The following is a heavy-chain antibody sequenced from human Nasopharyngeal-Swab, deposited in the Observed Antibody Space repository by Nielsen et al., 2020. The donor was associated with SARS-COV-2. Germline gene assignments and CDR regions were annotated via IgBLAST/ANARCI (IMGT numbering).Heavy chain of an antibody. CDR2: ISGSDGNT. J-gene: IGHJ4*02. V-gene: IGHV3-23*01. CDR3: AKGSVGAARYVHQQYY. Sequence: GESLKISCAASGFTFGSYAMSWVRQAPGKGLEWVSVISGSDGNTYYADSVKGRFTISRDNSKNTLYLQMNSLRVEDTAVYYCAKGSVGAARYVHQQYYWGQGTLVTVSS. D-gene: IGHD1-26*01. CDR1: GFTFGSYA.